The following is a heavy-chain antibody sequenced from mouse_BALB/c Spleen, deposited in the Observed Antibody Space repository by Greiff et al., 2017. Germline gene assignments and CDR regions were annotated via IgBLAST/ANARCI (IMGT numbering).Heavy chain of an antibody. V-gene: IGHV10-1*02. CDR1: GFTFNTYA. CDR3: VRHAADWEAWFAY. CDR2: IRSKSNNYAT. D-gene: IGHD4-1*01. Sequence: EVQRVESGGGLVQPKGSLKLSCAASGFTFNTYAMNWVRQAPGKGLEWVARIRSKSNNYATYYADSVKDRFTISRDDSQSMLYLQMNNLKTEDTAMYYCVRHAADWEAWFAYWGQGTLVTVSA. J-gene: IGHJ3*01.